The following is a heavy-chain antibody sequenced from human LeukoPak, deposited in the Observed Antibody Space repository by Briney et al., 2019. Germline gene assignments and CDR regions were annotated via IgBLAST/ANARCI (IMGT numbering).Heavy chain of an antibody. Sequence: GGPLRLSCAASGFTFSSYSMNWVRQAPGKGLEWVSFIGYEGVHKYYADSVKGRFTISKDNSKATLYLQMNSLRPEDTAVYYCAKDLHGGYSSDYWGQGTLVTVFS. CDR1: GFTFSSYS. V-gene: IGHV3-30*02. CDR2: IGYEGVHK. J-gene: IGHJ4*02. CDR3: AKDLHGGYSSDY. D-gene: IGHD4-23*01.